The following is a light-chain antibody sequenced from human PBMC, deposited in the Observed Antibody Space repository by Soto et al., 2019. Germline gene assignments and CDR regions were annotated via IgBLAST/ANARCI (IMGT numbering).Light chain of an antibody. V-gene: IGKV1-5*03. CDR3: QQYNDLST. CDR2: KAS. J-gene: IGKJ4*01. Sequence: IHVSLSPATLAASVGDTVTITCRASQTIGTWLAWYQQKPAKAPKLLIYKASTLESGVPSRFSGSGSGTEFTLTISSLQADEFATYYCQQYNDLSTFGGGTKVDI. CDR1: QTIGTW.